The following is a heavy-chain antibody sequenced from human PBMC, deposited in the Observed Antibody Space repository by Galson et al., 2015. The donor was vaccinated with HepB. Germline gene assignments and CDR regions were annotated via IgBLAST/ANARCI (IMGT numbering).Heavy chain of an antibody. CDR1: GGTFSSYA. J-gene: IGHJ5*02. V-gene: IGHV1-69*13. CDR3: ARDHGRFRYDCSSTSCVGTGRGWFDP. D-gene: IGHD2-2*01. Sequence: SVKVSCKASGGTFSSYAISWVRQAPGQGLEWMGGIIPIFGTANYAQKFQGRVTITADESTSTAYMELSSLRSEDTAVYYCARDHGRFRYDCSSTSCVGTGRGWFDPWGQGTLVTVSS. CDR2: IIPIFGTA.